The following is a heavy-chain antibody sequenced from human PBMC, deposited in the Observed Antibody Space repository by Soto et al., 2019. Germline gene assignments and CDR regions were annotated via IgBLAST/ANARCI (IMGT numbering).Heavy chain of an antibody. CDR1: GFTFSSYG. Sequence: QVQLVESGGGVVQPGRSLRLSCAASGFTFSSYGMHWVRQAPGKGLEWVALIWYDGSNKYYADSVKGRFTISRDNSKNTLFLQINSLRAEDTAVYYCARDGTATYGDYANDAFDIWGQGTMVTVSS. CDR3: ARDGTATYGDYANDAFDI. CDR2: IWYDGSNK. V-gene: IGHV3-33*01. D-gene: IGHD4-17*01. J-gene: IGHJ3*02.